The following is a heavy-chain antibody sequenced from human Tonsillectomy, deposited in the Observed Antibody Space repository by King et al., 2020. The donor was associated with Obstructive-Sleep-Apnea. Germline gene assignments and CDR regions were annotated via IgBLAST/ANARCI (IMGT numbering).Heavy chain of an antibody. CDR3: ARANMVRGVMGAFDI. CDR2: IYYSGST. V-gene: IGHV4-31*03. CDR1: GGSISSGGYY. J-gene: IGHJ3*02. D-gene: IGHD3-10*01. Sequence: VQLQESGPGLVKPSQTLSLTCTVSGGSISSGGYYWSWIRQHPGKGLEWIGYIYYSGSTYYNPSLKSRVTISVDTSKNQVSLKLSSVTAADTAVYYCARANMVRGVMGAFDIWGQGTMVTVSS.